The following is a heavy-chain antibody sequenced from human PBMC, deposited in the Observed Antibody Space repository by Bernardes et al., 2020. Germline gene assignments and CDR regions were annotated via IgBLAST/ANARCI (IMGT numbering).Heavy chain of an antibody. D-gene: IGHD3-10*01. CDR1: GYSFTRYW. Sequence: GACLKNSSKGSGYSFTRYWIGWVRPIPGKGLEWMGIIYPGDSDTRYSPSFQGQVTISADKSISTAYLQWSSLKASDTAMYYCARVYPGSYPDYWGQGTLVTVSS. J-gene: IGHJ4*02. CDR2: IYPGDSDT. V-gene: IGHV5-51*01. CDR3: ARVYPGSYPDY.